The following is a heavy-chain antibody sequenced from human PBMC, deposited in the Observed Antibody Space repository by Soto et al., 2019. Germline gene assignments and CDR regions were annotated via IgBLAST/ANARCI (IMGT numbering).Heavy chain of an antibody. CDR2: INSDGNRT. D-gene: IGHD3-3*01. CDR3: AAADYNFWSGYFGHTVDY. V-gene: IGHV3-74*01. CDR1: GFTFRSFW. J-gene: IGHJ4*02. Sequence: EVQLVESGGGLVQPGGSLRLSCAASGFTFRSFWMHWVRQAPGKGLVWVSRINSDGNRTSYADSVKGRFTISRDNAKNTLYLHMNSRRAEATAVYCCAAADYNFWSGYFGHTVDYWGQGTLVTVSS.